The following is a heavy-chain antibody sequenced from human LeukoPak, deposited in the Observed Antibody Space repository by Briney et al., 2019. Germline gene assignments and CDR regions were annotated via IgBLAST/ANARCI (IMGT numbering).Heavy chain of an antibody. CDR1: GGSISSGGYY. CDR2: IYYSGST. Sequence: SQTLSLTCTVSGGSISSGGYYWSWIRQHPGKGLEWIGYIYYSGSTYYNPSLKSRVTISVDTSKNQFSLKLSSVTAADTAAYYCARGVTGYYFDYWGQGTLVTVSS. D-gene: IGHD2-21*02. CDR3: ARGVTGYYFDY. V-gene: IGHV4-31*03. J-gene: IGHJ4*02.